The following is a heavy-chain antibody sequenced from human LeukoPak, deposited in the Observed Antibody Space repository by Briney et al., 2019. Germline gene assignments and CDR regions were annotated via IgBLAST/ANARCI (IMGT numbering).Heavy chain of an antibody. CDR2: INPNSGGT. Sequence: ASVKVSCKASGSTFTGYYMHWVRQAPGQGLEWMGWINPNSGGTNYAQKFQGRVTMTRDTSISTAYMELSRLRSDDTAVYYCARGPRIVVVPAAKRDFDYWGQGTLVTVSS. J-gene: IGHJ4*02. D-gene: IGHD2-2*01. CDR1: GSTFTGYY. V-gene: IGHV1-2*02. CDR3: ARGPRIVVVPAAKRDFDY.